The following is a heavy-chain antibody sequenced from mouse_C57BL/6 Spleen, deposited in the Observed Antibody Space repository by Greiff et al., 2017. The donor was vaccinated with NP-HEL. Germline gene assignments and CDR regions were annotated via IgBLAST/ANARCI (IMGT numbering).Heavy chain of an antibody. CDR2: IYPGSGST. D-gene: IGHD3-2*02. J-gene: IGHJ4*01. CDR1: GYTFTSYW. CDR3: SRLGSGPLYAIDY. Sequence: QVQLQQPGAELVKPGASVKMSCKASGYTFTSYWITWVKQRPGQGLEWIGDIYPGSGSTNYNEKFKSKATLTVDTSSSTAYMQHSSLTSEDSAVYYCSRLGSGPLYAIDYWGQGTSVTVSS. V-gene: IGHV1-55*01.